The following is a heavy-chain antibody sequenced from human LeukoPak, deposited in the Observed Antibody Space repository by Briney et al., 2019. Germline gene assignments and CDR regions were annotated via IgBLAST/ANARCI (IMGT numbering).Heavy chain of an antibody. CDR1: GGSISSYY. CDR2: IYYSGST. D-gene: IGHD3-16*01. V-gene: IGHV4-59*01. CDR3: ARGWGYNWFDP. J-gene: IGHJ5*02. Sequence: SETLSLTCTVSGGSISSYYRSWIRQPPGKGLEWIGYIYYSGSTNYNPSLKSRVTISVDTSKNQFSLKLSSVTAADTAVYYCARGWGYNWFDPWGQGTLVTVSS.